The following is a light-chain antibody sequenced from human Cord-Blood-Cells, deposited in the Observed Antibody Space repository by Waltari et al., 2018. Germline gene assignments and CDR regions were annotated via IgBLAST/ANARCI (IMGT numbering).Light chain of an antibody. CDR1: SSNIGAGYD. V-gene: IGLV1-40*01. Sequence: QSVLTQPPSVSGAPGQRVTISCTGSSSNIGAGYDVHWYQQLPGTAPKLLIYGNRKRPSGGRDAFSGSKSGTSASLAITGLQAEDEADYYCQSYDSSLSGSVYGGGTKLTVL. CDR3: QSYDSSLSGSV. J-gene: IGLJ3*02. CDR2: GNR.